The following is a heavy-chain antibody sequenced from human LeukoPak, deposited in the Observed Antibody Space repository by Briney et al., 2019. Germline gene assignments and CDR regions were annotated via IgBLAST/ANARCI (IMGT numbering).Heavy chain of an antibody. CDR1: GYSFTRYG. D-gene: IGHD2-2*01. V-gene: IGHV1-18*01. J-gene: IGHJ4*02. CDR3: ARVYCSSTSCYRNPFDY. CDR2: ISAYNGNT. Sequence: ASVKVSCKASGYSFTRYGISWVRQAPGQGLEWMGWISAYNGNTNYAQKLQGRVTMTTDTSTGTAYMELRSLRSDDTAVYYCARVYCSSTSCYRNPFDYWGQGTLVTVSS.